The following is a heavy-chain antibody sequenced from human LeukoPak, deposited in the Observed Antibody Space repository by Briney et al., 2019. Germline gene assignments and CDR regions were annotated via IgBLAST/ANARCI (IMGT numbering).Heavy chain of an antibody. J-gene: IGHJ4*02. Sequence: ASVKVSCKASGYTFTSYYMHWVRQAPGQGLEWMGIINPSGGSTSYAQKFQGRVTMTRDTSTSTAYMELSSLRSEDTAVYYCARDQKQWLVLDYWGQGTLVTVSS. CDR3: ARDQKQWLVLDY. CDR1: GYTFTSYY. D-gene: IGHD6-19*01. CDR2: INPSGGST. V-gene: IGHV1-46*01.